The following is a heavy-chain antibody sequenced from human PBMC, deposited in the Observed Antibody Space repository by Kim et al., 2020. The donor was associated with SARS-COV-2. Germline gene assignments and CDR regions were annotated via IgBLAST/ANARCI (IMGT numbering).Heavy chain of an antibody. CDR3: ARDGSFWGSYRSNYYYYYGMDV. D-gene: IGHD3-16*02. CDR1: GYTFTSYA. V-gene: IGHV1-3*01. J-gene: IGHJ6*02. Sequence: ASVKVSCKASGYTFTSYAMHWVRQAPGQRLEWMGWINAGNGNTKYSQKFQGRVTITRDTSASTAYMELSSLRSEDTAVYYCARDGSFWGSYRSNYYYYYGMDVWGQGTTVTVSS. CDR2: INAGNGNT.